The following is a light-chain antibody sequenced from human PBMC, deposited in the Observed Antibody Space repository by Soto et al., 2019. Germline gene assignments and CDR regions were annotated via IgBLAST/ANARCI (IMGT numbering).Light chain of an antibody. V-gene: IGKV1-5*03. CDR1: QSISSW. CDR2: KAS. J-gene: IGKJ2*01. CDR3: QQYNSYSYT. Sequence: DIQMTQSPSTLSASVGDRVTITCRASQSISSWLAWYQQKPGKAPKLLIYKASSLESGVPSRFSGSGSGTEFTLTISSLQPDDFEPYYCQQYNSYSYTFGQGTKLEIK.